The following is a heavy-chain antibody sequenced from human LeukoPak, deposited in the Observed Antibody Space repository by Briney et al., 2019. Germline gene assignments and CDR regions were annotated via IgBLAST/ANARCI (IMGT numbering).Heavy chain of an antibody. V-gene: IGHV3-30*02. D-gene: IGHD4-23*01. CDR3: AKLLSNSGRFLY. CDR1: GFIFSSYG. Sequence: GGSLRLSCAASGFIFSSYGMHWVRQAPGKGLEWVAFIRNDGSNKYYADSVKGRFTISRDNSKNTLHLQMNSLRAEDTAVYYCAKLLSNSGRFLYWGQGTLVTVSS. CDR2: IRNDGSNK. J-gene: IGHJ4*02.